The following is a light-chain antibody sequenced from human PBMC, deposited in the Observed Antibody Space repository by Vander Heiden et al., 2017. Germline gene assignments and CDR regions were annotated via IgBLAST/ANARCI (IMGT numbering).Light chain of an antibody. CDR2: ENN. CDR1: SSNLGNNS. CDR3: GTWDSSLRVYV. J-gene: IGLJ1*01. Sequence: QAVLTHAPSVSPAPEQQVTISCSGRSSNLGNNSVSWYQQLPGTAPKLLIYENNKRPSGIPDRFSGSKSGTSATLGITGLPTGDEADYYCGTWDSSLRVYVFGSGTKVTVL. V-gene: IGLV1-51*02.